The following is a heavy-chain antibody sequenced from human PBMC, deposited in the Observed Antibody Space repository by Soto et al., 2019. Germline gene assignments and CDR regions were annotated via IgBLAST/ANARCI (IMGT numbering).Heavy chain of an antibody. CDR2: INHSGST. D-gene: IGHD2-8*01. CDR1: GGSFSGYY. J-gene: IGHJ5*02. CDR3: ARGIGVVLMVYAPRDPNWFDP. V-gene: IGHV4-34*01. Sequence: SETLPLTCAVYGGSFSGYYWSWIRQPPGKGLEWIGEINHSGSTNYNPSLKSRVTISVDTSKNQFSLKLSSVTAADTAVYYCARGIGVVLMVYAPRDPNWFDPWGQGTLVTVSS.